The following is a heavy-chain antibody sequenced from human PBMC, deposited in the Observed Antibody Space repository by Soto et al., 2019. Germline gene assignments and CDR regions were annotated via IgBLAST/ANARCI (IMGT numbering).Heavy chain of an antibody. V-gene: IGHV1-18*01. CDR3: ARELVTSPSGVVRYFDY. J-gene: IGHJ4*02. D-gene: IGHD3-16*01. CDR1: GYTFTSYG. CDR2: ISAYNGNT. Sequence: ASVKVSCKASGYTFTSYGISWVRQAPGQGLEWMGWISAYNGNTNYAQKLQGRVTMTTDTSTSTAYMELRSLRSDDTAVYYCARELVTSPSGVVRYFDYWGQGTLVTVSS.